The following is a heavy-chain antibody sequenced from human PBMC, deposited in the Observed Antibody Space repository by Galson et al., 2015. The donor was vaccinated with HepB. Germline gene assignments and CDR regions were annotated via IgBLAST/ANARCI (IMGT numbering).Heavy chain of an antibody. D-gene: IGHD1-1*01. CDR2: IWYGGSNK. J-gene: IGHJ4*02. Sequence: SLRLSCAASGFTFSSYGMHWVRQAPGKGLEWVAVIWYGGSNKYYADSVKGRFTISRDNSKNTLYLQMNSLRAEDTAVYYCARDPNAYYFDYWGQGTLVTVSS. CDR3: ARDPNAYYFDY. V-gene: IGHV3-33*01. CDR1: GFTFSSYG.